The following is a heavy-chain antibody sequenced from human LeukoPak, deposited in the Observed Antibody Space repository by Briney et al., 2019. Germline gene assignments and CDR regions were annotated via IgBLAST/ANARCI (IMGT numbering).Heavy chain of an antibody. CDR1: GGTFSSYA. CDR2: IIPILGIA. CDR3: AREPYVDTAMVTGDDF. V-gene: IGHV1-69*04. Sequence: ASVKLSGKASGGTFSSYAISWVRQAPGQGLEWMGRIIPILGIANYAQKFQGRVTITADKSTSTAYMELSSLRSEDTAVYYCAREPYVDTAMVTGDDFWGQGTLVTVSS. D-gene: IGHD5-18*01. J-gene: IGHJ4*02.